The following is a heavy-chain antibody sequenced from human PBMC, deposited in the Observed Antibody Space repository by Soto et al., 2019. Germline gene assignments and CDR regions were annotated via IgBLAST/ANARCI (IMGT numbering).Heavy chain of an antibody. Sequence: GASVKVSCKASGYTFTSYDINWVRQATGQGLEWMGWMNPNSGNTGYAQKFQGRVTMTRNTSISTAYMELSSLRSEDTAVYYCARGRSTGQSLYYYYMDVWGKGTTVTVSS. CDR3: ARGRSTGQSLYYYYMDV. CDR2: MNPNSGNT. J-gene: IGHJ6*03. CDR1: GYTFTSYD. V-gene: IGHV1-8*01. D-gene: IGHD2-2*01.